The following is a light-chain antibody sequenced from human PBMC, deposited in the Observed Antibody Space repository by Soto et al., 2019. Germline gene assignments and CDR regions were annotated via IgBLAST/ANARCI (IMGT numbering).Light chain of an antibody. V-gene: IGKV3-20*01. Sequence: EIVLTQFPGALSLSPGERVTLSCRASQTVSNTYLAWYQQKSGQAPKFLIYGASNRATGIPDRFSGSGSGTDFTPPTSKLGPEVFAVYFWQQFGPLPPPFGGGTKGE. CDR1: QTVSNTY. J-gene: IGKJ4*01. CDR2: GAS. CDR3: QQFGPLPPP.